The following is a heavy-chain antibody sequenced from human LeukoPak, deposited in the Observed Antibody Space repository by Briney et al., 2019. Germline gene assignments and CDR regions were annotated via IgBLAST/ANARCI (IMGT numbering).Heavy chain of an antibody. CDR1: GGSISSYY. J-gene: IGHJ5*02. CDR2: IYYSGGT. D-gene: IGHD3-22*01. CDR3: ARGRLGFDP. V-gene: IGHV4-59*01. Sequence: SETLSLTCTVSGGSISSYYWTWIRQPPGKGLGLEWIGYIYYSGGTNYNPSLKSRVTISVDTSKNQFSLKLSSVTAADTAVYYCARGRLGFDPWGQGTLVTVSS.